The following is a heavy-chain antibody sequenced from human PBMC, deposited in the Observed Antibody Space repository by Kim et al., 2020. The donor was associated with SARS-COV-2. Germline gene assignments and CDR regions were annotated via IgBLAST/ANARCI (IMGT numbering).Heavy chain of an antibody. CDR3: AKSCTAGTTYVDY. V-gene: IGHV3-7*03. D-gene: IGHD1-1*01. CDR1: GFTVSSYW. CDR2: IKQDGSEK. J-gene: IGHJ4*02. Sequence: GGSLRLSCAASGFTVSSYWMTWVRQAPGKGLEWVANIKQDGSEKYDVDSVKGRFTISRDNAKNSLFLQMSSLRAEDTAVYYCAKSCTAGTTYVDYWGQGTLVTVSS.